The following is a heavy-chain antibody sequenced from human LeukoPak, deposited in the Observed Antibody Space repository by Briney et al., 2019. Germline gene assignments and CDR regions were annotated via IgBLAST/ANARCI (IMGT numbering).Heavy chain of an antibody. J-gene: IGHJ4*02. CDR3: ARAGYSSGWYLDY. V-gene: IGHV4-59*01. CDR1: GGFINDYY. Sequence: SETLSLTCSVSGGFINDYYWSWIRQPPGKGLEWIGYIYYSGSTNYNPSLKSRVTISVDTSKNQFSLKLSSVTAADTAVYYCARAGYSSGWYLDYWGQGTLVTVSS. CDR2: IYYSGST. D-gene: IGHD6-19*01.